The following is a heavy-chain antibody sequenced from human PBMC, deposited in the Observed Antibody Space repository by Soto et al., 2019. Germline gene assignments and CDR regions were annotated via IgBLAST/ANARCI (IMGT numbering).Heavy chain of an antibody. D-gene: IGHD3-22*01. CDR3: ARKDYYCSSGYYYYYGMDV. CDR2: ISSSSSYI. V-gene: IGHV3-21*01. Sequence: AGGSLRLCCAASGFTFSSYSMNWVRQAPGKGLEWVSSISSSSSYIYYADSVKGRFTISRDNAKNSLYLQMNSLRAEDTAVYYCARKDYYCSSGYYYYYGMDVWGQGTTVTVSS. J-gene: IGHJ6*02. CDR1: GFTFSSYS.